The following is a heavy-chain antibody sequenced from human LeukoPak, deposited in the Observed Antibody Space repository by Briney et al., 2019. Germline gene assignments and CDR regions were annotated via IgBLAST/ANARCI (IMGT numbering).Heavy chain of an antibody. CDR3: GREVNEYGDYTVGSHTDY. CDR1: GFTFSDYY. CDR2: IISSGSTI. Sequence: GGSLRLSCAASGFTFSDYYMSWIRQAPGKGREWVSYIISSGSTIYYAHSVKGRFTISRDNAKKSLYLQMNSLRAEHTAVYYFGREVNEYGDYTVGSHTDYWGEGTLVTVSS. D-gene: IGHD4-17*01. V-gene: IGHV3-11*01. J-gene: IGHJ4*02.